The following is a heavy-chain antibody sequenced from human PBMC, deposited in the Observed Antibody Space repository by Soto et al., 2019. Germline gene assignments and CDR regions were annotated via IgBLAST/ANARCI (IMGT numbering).Heavy chain of an antibody. CDR2: IYHSGST. J-gene: IGHJ3*02. D-gene: IGHD6-13*01. CDR3: ARNSPVGDAFDI. V-gene: IGHV4-4*02. CDR1: GGSISSSNW. Sequence: PSETLSLTCAVSGGSISSSNWWSWVRQPPGKGLEWIGEIYHSGSTNYNPSLKSRVTISVDKSKNQFSPKLTSVTAADTAVYYCARNSPVGDAFDIWGQGTMVTVSS.